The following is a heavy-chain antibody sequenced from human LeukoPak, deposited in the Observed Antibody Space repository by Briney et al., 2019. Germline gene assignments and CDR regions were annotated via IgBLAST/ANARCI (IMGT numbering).Heavy chain of an antibody. CDR1: GGTFSSYA. J-gene: IGHJ4*02. V-gene: IGHV1-69*04. Sequence: ASVKVSCKASGGTFSSYAISWVRQAPGQGLEWMGRIIPILGIANYAQKFQGRVTITADKSTSTAYMELSSLRSEDTAVYYCARGSVQYLRGIFDYWGQGTLVTVSS. CDR2: IIPILGIA. D-gene: IGHD4-11*01. CDR3: ARGSVQYLRGIFDY.